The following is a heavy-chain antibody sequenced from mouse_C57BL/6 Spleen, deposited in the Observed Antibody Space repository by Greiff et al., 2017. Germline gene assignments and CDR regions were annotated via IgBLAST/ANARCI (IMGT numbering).Heavy chain of an antibody. V-gene: IGHV1-69*01. Sequence: VQLQQPGAELVMPGASVKLSCKASGYTFTSYWMHWVKQRPGQGLEWIGEIDPSDSYTNYNQKFKGKSTLTVDKSSSTAYMQLSSLTSEDSAVYCCARGELGVGPDDWGQGTTLTVSS. CDR1: GYTFTSYW. CDR3: ARGELGVGPDD. CDR2: IDPSDSYT. J-gene: IGHJ2*01. D-gene: IGHD4-1*01.